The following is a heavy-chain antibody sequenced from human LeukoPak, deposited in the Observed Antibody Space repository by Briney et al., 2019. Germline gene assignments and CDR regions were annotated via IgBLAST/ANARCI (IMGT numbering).Heavy chain of an antibody. Sequence: SETLSLTCAVYGASFRNYYWSRIRQTPGKGLEWIGEIDHSGTTNYNPSLKSRVTISLDTSKNQFSLKVTSVTAADTAVYFCARSGTYQYSSTSDYWGQGTLVTVSS. CDR2: IDHSGTT. CDR3: ARSGTYQYSSTSDY. V-gene: IGHV4-34*01. J-gene: IGHJ4*02. D-gene: IGHD6-13*01. CDR1: GASFRNYY.